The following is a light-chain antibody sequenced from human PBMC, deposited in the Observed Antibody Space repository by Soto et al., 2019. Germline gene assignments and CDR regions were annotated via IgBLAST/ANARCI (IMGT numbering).Light chain of an antibody. CDR1: QSINSN. CDR2: RAS. Sequence: EIVMTQSPATLSLSPGERATLSCRASQSINSNLAWYQQKPGQAPRLFMFRASSRATGIPARFSGSGSGTEFNLTISSLQSEDFAVHYCQQYNNWPRATFGVGTKVETK. V-gene: IGKV3-15*01. J-gene: IGKJ4*01. CDR3: QQYNNWPRAT.